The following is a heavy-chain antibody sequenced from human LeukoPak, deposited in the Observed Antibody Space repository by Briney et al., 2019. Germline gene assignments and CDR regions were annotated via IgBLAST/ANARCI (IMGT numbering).Heavy chain of an antibody. CDR3: AKDDRAYCGGDCYPSPFDY. CDR1: GFTFSSYA. J-gene: IGHJ4*02. D-gene: IGHD2-21*02. Sequence: PGGSLRLSCAASGFTFSSYAVSWVRQAPGKGLEWVAVISYDGSNKYYADSVKGQFTISRDNSKNTLYLQMNSLRAEDTAVYYCAKDDRAYCGGDCYPSPFDYWGQGTLVTVSS. CDR2: ISYDGSNK. V-gene: IGHV3-30*18.